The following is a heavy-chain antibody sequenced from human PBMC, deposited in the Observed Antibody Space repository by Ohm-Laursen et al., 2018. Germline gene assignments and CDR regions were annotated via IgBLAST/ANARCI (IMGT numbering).Heavy chain of an antibody. D-gene: IGHD3-22*01. V-gene: IGHV1-69*06. Sequence: GSSVKVSCKASGGTFSSYAISWVRQAPGQGLEWMGGIIPIFGTANYAQKFQGRVTITADKSTSTAYMELSGLRSEDTAVYYCASLGGYDSSGYWSDVDYWGQGTLVTVSS. CDR1: GGTFSSYA. J-gene: IGHJ4*02. CDR3: ASLGGYDSSGYWSDVDY. CDR2: IIPIFGTA.